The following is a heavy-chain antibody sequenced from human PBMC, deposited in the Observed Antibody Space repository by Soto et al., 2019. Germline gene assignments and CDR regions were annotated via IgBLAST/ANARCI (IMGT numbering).Heavy chain of an antibody. J-gene: IGHJ4*02. CDR1: GYTFTIYG. CDR2: ISAYNGNT. CDR3: ARGEAAAGGSFDY. D-gene: IGHD6-13*01. V-gene: IGHV1-18*04. Sequence: ASVKVSCKASGYTFTIYGISGVLQSPGQGLEGMGWISAYNGNTNYAQKLQGRVTMTTDTSTSTAYMELRSLRSDDTAVYYCARGEAAAGGSFDYWGQGTLVTVSS.